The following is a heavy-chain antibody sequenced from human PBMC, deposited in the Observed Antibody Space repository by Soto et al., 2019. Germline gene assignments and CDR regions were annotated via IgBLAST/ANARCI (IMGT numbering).Heavy chain of an antibody. CDR1: GFTFSHAW. J-gene: IGHJ4*02. Sequence: GGSLRLSCAASGFTFSHAWMNWVRQAPGKGLEWVGHIKNKADGATTDYAAPVKGRFIISGDDSKNTLYLQMNSLQTEDTAVYYCTTDIWPSRQSDFWGQGTRVTVSS. CDR3: TTDIWPSRQSDF. V-gene: IGHV3-15*07. D-gene: IGHD1-1*01. CDR2: IKNKADGATT.